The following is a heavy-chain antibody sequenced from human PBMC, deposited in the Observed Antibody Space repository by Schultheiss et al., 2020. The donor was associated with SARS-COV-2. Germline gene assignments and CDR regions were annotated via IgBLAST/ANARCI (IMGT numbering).Heavy chain of an antibody. J-gene: IGHJ4*02. CDR3: VREVGGVIVR. CDR1: GGSISSSSYY. Sequence: SETLSLTCTVSGGSISSSSYYWGWIRQPPGKGLEWIGSIYYSGSTYYNPSLKSRVTISVDTSKNQFSLKLSSVTAADTAVYYCVREVGGVIVRWGQGTLVTVSS. CDR2: IYYSGST. D-gene: IGHD3-16*02. V-gene: IGHV4-39*02.